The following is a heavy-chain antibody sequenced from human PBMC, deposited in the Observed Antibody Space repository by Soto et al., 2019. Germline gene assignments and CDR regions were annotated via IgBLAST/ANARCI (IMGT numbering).Heavy chain of an antibody. CDR1: GFTFSSYG. V-gene: IGHV3-30*18. J-gene: IGHJ5*02. CDR3: AKDFRDSRSSKTMGRWLDL. Sequence: GGSLRLSCAASGFTFSSYGMHWVRQAPGKGLEWVAVISYDGSSKYYADSVKGRFTISRDNSKNTLYLQMNSLRAEDTAVYYCAKDFRDSRSSKTMGRWLDLWGQGTLVTVSS. D-gene: IGHD6-13*01. CDR2: ISYDGSSK.